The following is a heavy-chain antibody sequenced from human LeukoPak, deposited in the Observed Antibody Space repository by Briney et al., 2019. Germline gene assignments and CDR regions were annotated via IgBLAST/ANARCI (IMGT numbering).Heavy chain of an antibody. J-gene: IGHJ4*02. CDR2: ISGGGGST. CDR1: GFTFTSYS. D-gene: IGHD3-22*01. Sequence: GGSLRLSCAASGFTFTSYSMNWVRQAPGKGLEWVSTISGGGGSTYYADSVKGRFTISRDNSKNTLYLQVNSLRAEDAAVYYCAKDRVVVTTTDTDYWGQGTLVTVSS. CDR3: AKDRVVVTTTDTDY. V-gene: IGHV3-23*01.